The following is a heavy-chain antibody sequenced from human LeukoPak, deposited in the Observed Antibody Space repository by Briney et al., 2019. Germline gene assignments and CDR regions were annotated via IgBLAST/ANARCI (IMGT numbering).Heavy chain of an antibody. CDR1: GGSISISSHY. CDR3: ARHITSSYYDFWSGYSTSFDY. Sequence: SETLSLTCTVSGGSISISSHYCGWIRQPPGKGLEWIGFIYYSGSTYYNPSLKSRVTISVDTSKNQFSLKLSSVTAAHTAVYYCARHITSSYYDFWSGYSTSFDYWGQGTLIAVSS. CDR2: IYYSGST. D-gene: IGHD3-3*01. V-gene: IGHV4-39*01. J-gene: IGHJ4*02.